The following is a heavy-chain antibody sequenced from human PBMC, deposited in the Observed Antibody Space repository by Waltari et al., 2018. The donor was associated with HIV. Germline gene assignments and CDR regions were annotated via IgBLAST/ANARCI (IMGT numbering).Heavy chain of an antibody. CDR2: IYYSVST. V-gene: IGHV4-39*01. CDR1: GGSISSRSYY. J-gene: IGHJ5*02. D-gene: IGHD3-16*01. CDR3: ARGVGGWFDP. Sequence: QLQLQESGPGLVKPSETLSLTCTVSGGSISSRSYYWGWIRQPPGKGLEWIGSIYYSVSTYDNPSLNSRVTISVDTSKNQFSLRLSSVTAADTAVYYWARGVGGWFDPWGQGTLVTVSS.